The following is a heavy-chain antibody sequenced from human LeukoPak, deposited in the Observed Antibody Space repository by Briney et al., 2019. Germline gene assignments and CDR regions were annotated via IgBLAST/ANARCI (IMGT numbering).Heavy chain of an antibody. CDR2: IFPNTGDT. CDR3: ARGGGTDEY. V-gene: IGHV1-2*02. D-gene: IGHD3-16*01. Sequence: GASVKVSCKASGYTFTGYYIHWVRQAPGQGLEWLGSIFPNTGDTRYAQKFQGRVTMTRDTSISTAYMDLSSLRSDDTAVYYCARGGGTDEYWGQGTLVTVSS. J-gene: IGHJ4*02. CDR1: GYTFTGYY.